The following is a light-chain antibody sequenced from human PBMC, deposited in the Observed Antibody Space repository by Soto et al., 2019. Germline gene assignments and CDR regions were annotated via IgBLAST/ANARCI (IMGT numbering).Light chain of an antibody. J-gene: IGLJ3*02. CDR3: QVWDSGTDHWV. Sequence: SYELTQPPSVSVAPGQTARITCGGDKIGGKSVHWYQQRPGQAPLLVVFDDKDRPSGIPERFSGSNSGNTTTLSISRVEAADEADYYCQVWDSGTDHWVFGGGTKVTVL. CDR2: DDK. V-gene: IGLV3-21*02. CDR1: KIGGKS.